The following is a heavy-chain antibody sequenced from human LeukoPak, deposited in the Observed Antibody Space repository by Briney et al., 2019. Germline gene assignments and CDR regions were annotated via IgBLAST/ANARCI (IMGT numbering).Heavy chain of an antibody. Sequence: PGGSLRLSCAAPGFTFSSYWMHWVRQAPGKGLVWVSRINSDGSSTSYADSVKGRFTISRDNAKNTLYLQMNSLRAEDTAVYYCARNSSSSDFDDWGQGTLVTVSS. J-gene: IGHJ4*02. CDR1: GFTFSSYW. D-gene: IGHD6-13*01. V-gene: IGHV3-74*01. CDR3: ARNSSSSDFDD. CDR2: INSDGSST.